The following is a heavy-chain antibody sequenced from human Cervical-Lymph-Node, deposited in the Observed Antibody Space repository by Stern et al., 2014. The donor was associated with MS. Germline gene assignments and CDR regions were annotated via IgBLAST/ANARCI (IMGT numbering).Heavy chain of an antibody. D-gene: IGHD2-15*01. CDR1: GFTFSHFA. CDR3: ARERGYCSGGRCHPYSFDF. CDR2: ISDDGAKE. J-gene: IGHJ4*02. Sequence: VQLVESGGGLVQPGRSLRLSCAPSGFTFSHFALHWVRQSPGKGLEWVAFISDDGAKEYYADSVKVLFTISRVNSNNTLYLQMPSMRTEDTAMYFCARERGYCSGGRCHPYSFDFWGQGTLVTFSS. V-gene: IGHV3-30-3*01.